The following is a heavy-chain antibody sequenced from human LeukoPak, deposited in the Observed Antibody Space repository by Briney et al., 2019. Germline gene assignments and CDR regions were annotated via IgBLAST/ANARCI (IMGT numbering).Heavy chain of an antibody. Sequence: PGGSLRLSCAVSGFTFSSYEMNWVRQAPGKGLEWVSCISSSGSSEYYADSAKGRFTISRDNAKNSLYLQMNSLRAEDTAVYYCARGESLGCWGQGTLVTVSS. CDR1: GFTFSSYE. CDR3: ARGESLGC. D-gene: IGHD3-10*01. V-gene: IGHV3-48*03. CDR2: ISSSGSSE. J-gene: IGHJ4*02.